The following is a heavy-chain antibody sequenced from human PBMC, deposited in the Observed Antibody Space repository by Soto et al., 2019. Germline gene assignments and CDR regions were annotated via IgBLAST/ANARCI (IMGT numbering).Heavy chain of an antibody. Sequence: QVLLQESGPGLVKPSGTLSLTCAVSGGSISSANWWTWVRQPPGKGLEWIGEIYHGGSTSYNPSLKSRVTLTLDKFKNHFSLNLTSLTAADTAVYYCARLSFSYGVDVWGQGTTVTVSS. V-gene: IGHV4-4*02. CDR1: GGSISSANW. CDR3: ARLSFSYGVDV. J-gene: IGHJ6*02. CDR2: IYHGGST.